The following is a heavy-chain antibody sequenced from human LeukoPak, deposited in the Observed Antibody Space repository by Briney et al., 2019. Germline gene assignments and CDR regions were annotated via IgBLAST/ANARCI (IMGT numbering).Heavy chain of an antibody. Sequence: PSETLSLTCTVSGGSISSYYWSWIRQPPGKGLEWIGYIYYSGSTNYNPSLKSRVTISVDTSKNQFSLKLSSVTAADTAVYYCARAMTYYDILTGYYLAAFDYWGQGTLVTVSS. V-gene: IGHV4-59*12. J-gene: IGHJ4*02. D-gene: IGHD3-9*01. CDR2: IYYSGST. CDR3: ARAMTYYDILTGYYLAAFDY. CDR1: GGSISSYY.